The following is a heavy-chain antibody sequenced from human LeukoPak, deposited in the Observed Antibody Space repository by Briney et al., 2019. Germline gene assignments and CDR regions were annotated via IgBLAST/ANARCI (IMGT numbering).Heavy chain of an antibody. Sequence: GGSLRLSXAASGFTFSSYAMNWVRQAPGKELEWISNIRSESSGTTYADSVKGRFTISRDNAENSLYLQINSLRADDTAVYYCVRDLNWAFDYWGQGALVTVSS. J-gene: IGHJ4*02. CDR2: IRSESSGT. CDR1: GFTFSSYA. D-gene: IGHD3-16*01. CDR3: VRDLNWAFDY. V-gene: IGHV3-48*01.